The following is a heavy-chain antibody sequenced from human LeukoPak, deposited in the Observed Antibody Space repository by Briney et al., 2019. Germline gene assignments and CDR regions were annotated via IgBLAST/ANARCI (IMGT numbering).Heavy chain of an antibody. J-gene: IGHJ4*02. D-gene: IGHD1-1*01. CDR3: ARDRNGGTTGSVDY. CDR2: IYSGGST. Sequence: GGSLRLSCTASGFTVSSNYMSWVRQAPGKGLEWVSVIYSGGSTYYADSVKGRFTISRDNSKNTLYLQMISLRAEDTAVYYCARDRNGGTTGSVDYWGQGTLVTVSS. CDR1: GFTVSSNY. V-gene: IGHV3-53*01.